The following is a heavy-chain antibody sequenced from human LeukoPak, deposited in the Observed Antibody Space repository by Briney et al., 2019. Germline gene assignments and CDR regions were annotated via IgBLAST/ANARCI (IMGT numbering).Heavy chain of an antibody. CDR2: ISWNSGSI. Sequence: GGSLRLSCAGSGFTFDDYAMHWVRQAPGKGLEWVSGISWNSGSIGYADSVKGRFTISRDNAKNSLYLQMNSLRAEDMALYYCAKEVYYYDSSGYRSFDYWGQGTLVTVSS. D-gene: IGHD3-22*01. CDR3: AKEVYYYDSSGYRSFDY. CDR1: GFTFDDYA. V-gene: IGHV3-9*03. J-gene: IGHJ4*02.